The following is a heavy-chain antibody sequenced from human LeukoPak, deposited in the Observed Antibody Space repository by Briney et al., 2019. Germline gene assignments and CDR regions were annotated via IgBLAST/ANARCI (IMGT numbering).Heavy chain of an antibody. D-gene: IGHD1-1*01. V-gene: IGHV1-18*01. Sequence: ASVKVSCKASGYTFTSYGISWVRQAPGQGLEWMGWISTYNGKTNYAHKLQGRVTMTTDTSTNTAYMELRSLRSDDTAVYYCARERAGTTVDYWGQGTLVTVSS. CDR1: GYTFTSYG. CDR2: ISTYNGKT. J-gene: IGHJ4*02. CDR3: ARERAGTTVDY.